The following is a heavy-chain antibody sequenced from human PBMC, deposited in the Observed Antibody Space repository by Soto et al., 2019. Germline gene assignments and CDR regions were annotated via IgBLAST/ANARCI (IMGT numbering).Heavy chain of an antibody. Sequence: EASVKVSCKASGYTFTSYYMHWVRQAPGQGLEWMGIINPSGGSTSYAQKFQGRVTMTRDTSTSTVYMELSSLRSEDTAVYYCARSPAGIGYCGGDCYSEFNWGQGTLVTVSS. CDR1: GYTFTSYY. D-gene: IGHD2-21*02. CDR3: ARSPAGIGYCGGDCYSEFN. CDR2: INPSGGST. V-gene: IGHV1-46*03. J-gene: IGHJ4*02.